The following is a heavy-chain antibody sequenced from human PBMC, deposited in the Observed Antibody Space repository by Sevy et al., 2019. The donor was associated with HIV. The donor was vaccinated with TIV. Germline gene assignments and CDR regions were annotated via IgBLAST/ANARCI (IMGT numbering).Heavy chain of an antibody. Sequence: GGSLRLSCAASGFTFSSYSMNWVRQAPGKGLEWVSSISSSSYIYYADSVKGRFTISRDNAKNSLYLQMNSLRAEDTAVYYCARSKRRQQLVPWYFDLWGRGTLVTVSS. CDR2: ISSSSYI. CDR1: GFTFSSYS. CDR3: ARSKRRQQLVPWYFDL. J-gene: IGHJ2*01. D-gene: IGHD6-13*01. V-gene: IGHV3-21*01.